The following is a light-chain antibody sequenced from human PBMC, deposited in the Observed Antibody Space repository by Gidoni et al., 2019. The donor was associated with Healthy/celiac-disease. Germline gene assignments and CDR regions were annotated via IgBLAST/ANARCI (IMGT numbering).Light chain of an antibody. J-gene: IGKJ2*01. CDR3: QQRSNCPWT. CDR2: DAS. Sequence: EIVLTQSPATLSLSPGERATLACRASQSVSSYLAWYQQKPGQAPRLLIYDASNSATGIPARFSGSGSGTDFTLTISSLEPEDFAVYYCQQRSNCPWTFXQXTKLXIK. V-gene: IGKV3-11*01. CDR1: QSVSSY.